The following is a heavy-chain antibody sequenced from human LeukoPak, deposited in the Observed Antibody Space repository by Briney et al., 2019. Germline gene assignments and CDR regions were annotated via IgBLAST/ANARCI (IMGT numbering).Heavy chain of an antibody. CDR1: GGSFSGYY. CDR2: INHSGST. J-gene: IGHJ4*02. D-gene: IGHD4-17*01. V-gene: IGHV4-34*01. CDR3: ARGRGPDYGDYTVLGY. Sequence: SETLSLTCAVYGGSFSGYYWSWIRQPPGKGLEWIGEINHSGSTNYNPSLKSRVTISVDTSKDQFSLKLSSVTAADTAVYYCARGRGPDYGDYTVLGYWGQGTLVTVSS.